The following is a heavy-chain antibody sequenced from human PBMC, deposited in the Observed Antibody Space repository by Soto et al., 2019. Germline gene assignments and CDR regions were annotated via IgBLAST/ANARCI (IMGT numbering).Heavy chain of an antibody. CDR2: IWYDGSNK. Sequence: PGGSLRLSCAASGFTFSSYGMHWVRQAPGKGLEWVAVIWYDGSNKYYADSVKGRFTISRDNSKNTLYLQMNSLRAEDTAVYYCARDYYDSSGYYPTASWGYWGQGTLVTVSS. V-gene: IGHV3-33*01. CDR3: ARDYYDSSGYYPTASWGY. D-gene: IGHD3-22*01. J-gene: IGHJ4*02. CDR1: GFTFSSYG.